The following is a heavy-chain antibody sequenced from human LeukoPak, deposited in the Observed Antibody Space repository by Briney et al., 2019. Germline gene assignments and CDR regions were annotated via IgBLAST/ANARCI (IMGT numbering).Heavy chain of an antibody. J-gene: IGHJ4*02. CDR2: TYYTGST. Sequence: PPETLSLTCTVSGGSVSSSLNYWGWIRQPPGKGLEWIGNTYYTGSTYSNPTLKSRLTMSVDTSKNQFSLKLSSVTAADTAVYYCARLTKGRYFDYIFDYWGQGTLLTVSS. CDR1: GGSVSSSLNY. V-gene: IGHV4-39*01. D-gene: IGHD3-9*01. CDR3: ARLTKGRYFDYIFDY.